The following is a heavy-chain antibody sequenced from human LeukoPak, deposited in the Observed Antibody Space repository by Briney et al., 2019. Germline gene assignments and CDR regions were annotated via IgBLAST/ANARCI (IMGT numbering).Heavy chain of an antibody. CDR2: ISSSSGTI. CDR1: GFTFSTYS. Sequence: GGSLRLSCAASGFTFSTYSMIWVRQAPGKGLEWVSYISSSSGTIYYADSVKGRFTISRDNAKDSMYLQMNGLTDEDTAVYYCARVRPGWYVDYWGQGTLVTVSS. J-gene: IGHJ4*02. D-gene: IGHD6-19*01. V-gene: IGHV3-48*02. CDR3: ARVRPGWYVDY.